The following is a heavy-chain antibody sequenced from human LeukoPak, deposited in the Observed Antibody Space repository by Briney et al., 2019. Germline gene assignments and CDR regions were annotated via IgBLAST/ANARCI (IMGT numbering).Heavy chain of an antibody. J-gene: IGHJ4*02. Sequence: GESLKISCEGSGFSFTSYWIGWVRRMPGKGLEWMGLIYPGDSDTRYSPSFQGQVTISADKSISTAYLQWSSLKASDTAMYYCARHRKAAGDFDYWGQGTLVTVSS. CDR1: GFSFTSYW. CDR2: IYPGDSDT. CDR3: ARHRKAAGDFDY. D-gene: IGHD6-25*01. V-gene: IGHV5-51*01.